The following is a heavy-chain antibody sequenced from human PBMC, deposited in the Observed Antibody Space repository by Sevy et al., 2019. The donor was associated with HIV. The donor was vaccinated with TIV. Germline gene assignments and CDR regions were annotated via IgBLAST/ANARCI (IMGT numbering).Heavy chain of an antibody. J-gene: IGHJ6*02. V-gene: IGHV3-33*01. CDR3: ARNDYDFWSGETYYYYGMDV. CDR1: GFTFSSYG. D-gene: IGHD3-3*01. Sequence: GSLRLSCAASGFTFSSYGMHWVRQAPGKGLEWVAVIWYDGSNKYYADSVKGRFTISRDNSKNTLYLQMNSLRAEDTAVYYCARNDYDFWSGETYYYYGMDVWGQGTTVTVSS. CDR2: IWYDGSNK.